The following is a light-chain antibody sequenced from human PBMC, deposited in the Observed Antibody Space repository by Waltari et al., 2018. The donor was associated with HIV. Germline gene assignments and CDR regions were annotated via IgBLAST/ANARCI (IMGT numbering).Light chain of an antibody. V-gene: IGLV2-14*03. J-gene: IGLJ2*01. Sequence: QSVLTQPASVSGLPGQSITISCTGDDNDFDVYNFVSWYQQHPGKLPRLILYDVDSRASGIPARFSGSRSGHTASLNISGLRAEDEADYYCALFTDDSTLLFGGGTKVTVL. CDR3: ALFTDDSTLL. CDR1: DNDFDVYNF. CDR2: DVD.